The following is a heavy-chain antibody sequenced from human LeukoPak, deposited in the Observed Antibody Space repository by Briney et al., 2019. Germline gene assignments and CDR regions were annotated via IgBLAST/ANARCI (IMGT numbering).Heavy chain of an antibody. D-gene: IGHD3-9*01. CDR3: ARGIRYYDILTGYYKNDAFDI. J-gene: IGHJ3*02. CDR2: IKFDGSDK. V-gene: IGHV3-7*03. Sequence: GGSLRLSCAASGFTFSNYWMSWVRQAPGKGLEWVANIKFDGSDKFYVDSVKGRFTISRDNSKNTLYLQMNSLRAEDTAVYYCARGIRYYDILTGYYKNDAFDIWGQGTMVTVSS. CDR1: GFTFSNYW.